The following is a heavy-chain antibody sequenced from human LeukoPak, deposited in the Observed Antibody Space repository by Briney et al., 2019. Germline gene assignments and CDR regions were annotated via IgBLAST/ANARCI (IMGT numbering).Heavy chain of an antibody. J-gene: IGHJ4*02. CDR2: INAGNGNT. D-gene: IGHD1-26*01. Sequence: ASVKVSCKASGYTFTSYAMHWVRQAPGQRLEWMGWINAGNGNTKYSQKFQGRVTITRDTSASTAYTELSSLRSEDTAVYYCARDPFGGSYSNFDYWGQGTLVTVSS. V-gene: IGHV1-3*01. CDR3: ARDPFGGSYSNFDY. CDR1: GYTFTSYA.